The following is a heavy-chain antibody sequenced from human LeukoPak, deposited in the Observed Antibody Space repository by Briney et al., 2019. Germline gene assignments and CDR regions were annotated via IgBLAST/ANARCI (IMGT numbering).Heavy chain of an antibody. J-gene: IGHJ4*02. D-gene: IGHD4-17*01. Sequence: GGSLRLSCAASGFTFSSYAMSWVRQAPGKGLEWVSAISGSDYSTYYADSVKGRLTISRDTSKNTLYLQMNSLRAEDTAVYYCAKLAVTTFHYFDYWGQGTLVTVSS. CDR3: AKLAVTTFHYFDY. CDR1: GFTFSSYA. V-gene: IGHV3-23*01. CDR2: ISGSDYST.